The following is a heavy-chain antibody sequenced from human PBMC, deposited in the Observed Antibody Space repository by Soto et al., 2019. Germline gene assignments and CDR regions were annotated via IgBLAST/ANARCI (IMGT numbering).Heavy chain of an antibody. J-gene: IGHJ6*03. CDR3: VREYYYYYMDV. Sequence: GGSLRLSCAASGFTFSSFSMNWVRQAPGKGLEWVSSISSSSSDINYADSLEGRFTISRDNAKKSVYLQMNSLRAEDTAVYYCVREYYYYYMDVWGKGTTVTVSS. CDR1: GFTFSSFS. CDR2: ISSSSSDI. V-gene: IGHV3-21*01.